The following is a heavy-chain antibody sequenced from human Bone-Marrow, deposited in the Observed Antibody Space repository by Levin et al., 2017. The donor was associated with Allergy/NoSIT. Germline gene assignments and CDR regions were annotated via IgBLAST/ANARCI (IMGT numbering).Heavy chain of an antibody. D-gene: IGHD3-9*01. CDR1: GFTFSDYG. CDR2: LSATGGGT. V-gene: IGHV3-23*01. CDR3: AKTRDWYYFDY. J-gene: IGHJ4*02. Sequence: GESLKISCAASGFTFSDYGMSWVRRAPGKGLEWVSTLSATGGGTYYADSVQGRFTISRDISKNTLHLQMNSLRAEDTAVYYCAKTRDWYYFDYWGQGTLVTVSS.